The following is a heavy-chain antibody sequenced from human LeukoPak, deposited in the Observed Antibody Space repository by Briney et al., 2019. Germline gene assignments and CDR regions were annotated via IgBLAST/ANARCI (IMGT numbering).Heavy chain of an antibody. CDR1: GYTFTVCF. J-gene: IGHJ4*02. CDR2: INPNSGGT. V-gene: IGHV1-2*02. CDR3: AREVNSGSYYDY. Sequence: ASVKVSCKASGYTFTVCFMHWVRQAPGQGLEWMGWINPNSGGTNYAQKFQGRVTMTRDTSISTAYMELSRLRSDDTAVYYCAREVNSGSYYDYWGQGTLVTVSS. D-gene: IGHD3-10*01.